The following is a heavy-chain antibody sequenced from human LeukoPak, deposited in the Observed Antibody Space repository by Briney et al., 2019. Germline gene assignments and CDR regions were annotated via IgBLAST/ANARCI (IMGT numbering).Heavy chain of an antibody. CDR3: ARDRSYDSSHYTGEGYFDY. J-gene: IGHJ4*02. CDR2: ISSSSSDI. V-gene: IGHV3-21*01. Sequence: PGGSLRLSCAVSRLSFSSYNMNWVRQAPGQGLEWVSAISSSSSDIHYADSVKGRFTISRDNAKNSLYLQMNSLRAEDTAVYYCARDRSYDSSHYTGEGYFDYWGQGTLVTVSS. CDR1: RLSFSSYN. D-gene: IGHD3-22*01.